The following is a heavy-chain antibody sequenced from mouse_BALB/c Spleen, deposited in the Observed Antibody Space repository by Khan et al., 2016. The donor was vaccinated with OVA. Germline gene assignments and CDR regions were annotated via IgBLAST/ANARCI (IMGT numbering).Heavy chain of an antibody. J-gene: IGHJ3*01. CDR3: ARSGYGSLAY. Sequence: QVQLQQPGAELAKPGASVKMSCKASGYMFTSYWMNWVKQRPGQGLEWIGYINPTSGYTDYNQKFTDRATLTADKYSSTAYKQLSSLTSEDSAVYYCARSGYGSLAYWGQGTLVTVSA. CDR1: GYMFTSYW. CDR2: INPTSGYT. V-gene: IGHV1-7*01. D-gene: IGHD2-1*01.